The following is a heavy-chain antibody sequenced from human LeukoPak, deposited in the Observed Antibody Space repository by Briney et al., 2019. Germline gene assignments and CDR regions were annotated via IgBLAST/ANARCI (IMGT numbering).Heavy chain of an antibody. CDR1: GFTFSSYW. V-gene: IGHV3-7*01. Sequence: PGGSLRLSCAASGFTFSSYWMNWVRQAPGKGLERVAIIKQDGTETFYVDSVKGRFTISRDNVKNSLYLQMNSLRIEDAAVYYCMGGRGWLPENWGQGTLVTVSS. CDR2: IKQDGTET. D-gene: IGHD3-22*01. CDR3: MGGRGWLPEN. J-gene: IGHJ4*02.